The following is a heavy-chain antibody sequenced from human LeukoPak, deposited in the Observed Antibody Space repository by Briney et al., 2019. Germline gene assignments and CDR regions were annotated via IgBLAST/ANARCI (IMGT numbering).Heavy chain of an antibody. V-gene: IGHV3-21*03. CDR3: ARGPDYYDSSGYYSVY. Sequence: GGSLRLSCAASGFTFSSYSMNWVRQAPGKGLEWVSSISSSSSYVYYADSVKGRFTISRDNAKNSLYLQMNSLRAEDTAVYYCARGPDYYDSSGYYSVYWGQGTLVTVSS. CDR2: ISSSSSYV. J-gene: IGHJ4*02. D-gene: IGHD3-22*01. CDR1: GFTFSSYS.